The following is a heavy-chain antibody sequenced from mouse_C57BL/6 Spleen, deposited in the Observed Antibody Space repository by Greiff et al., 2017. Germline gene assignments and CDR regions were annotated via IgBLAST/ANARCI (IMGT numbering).Heavy chain of an antibody. CDR1: GFTFSDYY. CDR3: AREDYSAMDY. J-gene: IGHJ4*01. V-gene: IGHV5-16*01. CDR2: INYDGSST. Sequence: EVKLVESEGGLVQPGSSMKLSCTASGFTFSDYYMAWVRQVPEKGLEWVANINYDGSSTYYLDSLKSRFIISRDNAKNILYLQMSSLKSEDTATYYCAREDYSAMDYWGQGTSVTVSS.